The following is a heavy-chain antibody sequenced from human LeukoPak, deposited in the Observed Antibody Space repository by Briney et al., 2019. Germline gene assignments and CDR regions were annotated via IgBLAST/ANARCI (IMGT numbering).Heavy chain of an antibody. CDR1: GFTFSSYG. CDR2: IWYDGSHK. V-gene: IGHV3-33*01. Sequence: PGGSLRLSCAASGFTFSSYGMHWVRQAPDKGLEWVAVIWYDGSHKYYADSVKGRFTISRDNSKSTLSLQLSSLRADDTAVYYCARRLCTASACSGNFYGLDVWGQGTTVTVSS. J-gene: IGHJ6*02. D-gene: IGHD2-8*02. CDR3: ARRLCTASACSGNFYGLDV.